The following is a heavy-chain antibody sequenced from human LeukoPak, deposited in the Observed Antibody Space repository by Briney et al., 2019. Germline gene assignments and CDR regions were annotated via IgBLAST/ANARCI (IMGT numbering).Heavy chain of an antibody. D-gene: IGHD4-17*01. V-gene: IGHV1-8*03. Sequence: EASVKVSCKASGYTFTSYDINWVRQATGQGLEWMGWLNVKSGNTGYAQKFQDRVTITRNTSISTAYMELSSIKSEDTAAYYCAKVGDDYGDYFHFWGQGTLVTVSS. CDR1: GYTFTSYD. CDR3: AKVGDDYGDYFHF. J-gene: IGHJ4*02. CDR2: LNVKSGNT.